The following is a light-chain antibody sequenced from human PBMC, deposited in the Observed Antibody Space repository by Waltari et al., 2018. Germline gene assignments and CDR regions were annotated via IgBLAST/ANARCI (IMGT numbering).Light chain of an antibody. CDR3: LSYDSSLNGQV. CDR1: SPHSGNYS. V-gene: IGLV1-40*01. CDR2: QHN. Sequence: QSVLTQPPSVSGAPGQRVTIPCTGSSPHSGNYSVSCYQQLPGTTPNLLFYQHNKRPSGVSDRFSGSKSGTSASLTITGLQTEDAADYYCLSYDSSLNGQVFGGGTRLTVL. J-gene: IGLJ2*01.